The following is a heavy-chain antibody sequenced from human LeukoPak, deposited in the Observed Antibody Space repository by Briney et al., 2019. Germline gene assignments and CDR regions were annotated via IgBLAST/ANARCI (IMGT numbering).Heavy chain of an antibody. CDR3: ARDGGAPIYGLDV. Sequence: IGYIHSSGSTSYNPSLRSRVAISADTSRNQVSLNLKFLTSADTAVYYCARDGGAPIYGLDVWGQGTTVTVSS. D-gene: IGHD3-16*01. CDR2: IHSSGST. V-gene: IGHV4-59*01. J-gene: IGHJ6*02.